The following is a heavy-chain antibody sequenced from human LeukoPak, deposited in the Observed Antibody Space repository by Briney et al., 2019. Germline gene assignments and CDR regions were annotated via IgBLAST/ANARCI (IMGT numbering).Heavy chain of an antibody. CDR3: ARDLLGYSTSYYFDF. CDR1: GFTFGSYS. J-gene: IGHJ4*02. D-gene: IGHD6-6*01. Sequence: PGGSLRLSCAASGFTFGSYSMNWVRQAPGKGLEWVSYISSSSSTIYADSVRGRFTISRDNAKNSLYLQMNSLRAEDTAAYYCARDLLGYSTSYYFDFWSQGTLVTVSS. V-gene: IGHV3-48*01. CDR2: ISSSSSTI.